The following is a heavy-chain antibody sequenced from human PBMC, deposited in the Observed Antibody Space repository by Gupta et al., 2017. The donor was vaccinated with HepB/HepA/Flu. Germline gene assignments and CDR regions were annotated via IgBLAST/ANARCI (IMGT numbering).Heavy chain of an antibody. J-gene: IGHJ4*02. CDR1: GFTFSSYG. D-gene: IGHD4-23*01. V-gene: IGHV3-30*18. CDR3: AKDIDHFNSPYFDY. CDR2: ISYDGSNK. Sequence: QVQLVESGGGVVQPGRSLRLSCAASGFTFSSYGMHWVRQAPGKGLEWVAVISYDGSNKYYADSVKGRFTISRDNSKNTLYLQMNSLRAEDTAVYYCAKDIDHFNSPYFDYWGQGTLVTVSS.